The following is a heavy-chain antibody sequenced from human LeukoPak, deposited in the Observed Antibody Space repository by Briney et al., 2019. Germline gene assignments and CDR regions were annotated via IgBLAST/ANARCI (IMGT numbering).Heavy chain of an antibody. CDR1: GFTFSSYS. CDR2: ISSSSSYI. Sequence: GGSLRLSCAASGFTFSSYSMNWVRQAPGKGLEWVSSISSSSSYIYYADTVKGRFTISRDNAKNSLYLQMNSLRAEDTAVYYCARDSVPVVVAVTTPYFDYWAREPWSPSPQ. V-gene: IGHV3-21*01. D-gene: IGHD2-15*01. CDR3: ARDSVPVVVAVTTPYFDY. J-gene: IGHJ4*02.